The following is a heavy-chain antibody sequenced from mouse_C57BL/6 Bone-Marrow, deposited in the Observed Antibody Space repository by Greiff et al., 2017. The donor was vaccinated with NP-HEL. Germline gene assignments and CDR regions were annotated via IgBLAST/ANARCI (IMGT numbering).Heavy chain of an antibody. CDR3: AIYGSSYVDD. CDR1: GFTFSSYG. D-gene: IGHD1-1*01. Sequence: EVKLVESGGDLVKPGGSLKLSCAASGFTFSSYGMSWVRQTPDKRLEWVATISSGGSYTYYPDSVKGRFTISRDNAKNTLYLQMCSLKSEDTGMYYCAIYGSSYVDDWGQGTTLTVAS. V-gene: IGHV5-6*02. CDR2: ISSGGSYT. J-gene: IGHJ2*01.